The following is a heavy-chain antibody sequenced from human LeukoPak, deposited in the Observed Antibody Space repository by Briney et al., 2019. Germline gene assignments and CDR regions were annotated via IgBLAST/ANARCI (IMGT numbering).Heavy chain of an antibody. Sequence: SETLSLTCAVSDDSIRSSAYDWGWIRQPPGKGLEWIGSIYYSGSTYYNPSLKSRVTISIDTSKSRFSLELSSVTAADTAVYYCASEPYGSGSFLGAFDIWGHGTMVTVSS. J-gene: IGHJ3*02. V-gene: IGHV4-39*01. CDR2: IYYSGST. CDR1: DDSIRSSAYD. CDR3: ASEPYGSGSFLGAFDI. D-gene: IGHD3-10*01.